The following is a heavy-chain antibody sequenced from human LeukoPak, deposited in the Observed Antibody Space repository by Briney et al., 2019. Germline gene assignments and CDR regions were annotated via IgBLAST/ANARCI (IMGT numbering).Heavy chain of an antibody. CDR1: GLTFSNSA. CDR3: ARDLTVTFDS. J-gene: IGHJ4*02. V-gene: IGHV3-30*04. Sequence: GGSLSLSCAASGLTFSNSAMHWVRQAPGRGLGWVALDGNVKVYADSVKGRFTISRDNSKNTLYLEMNSLRVEGTAVYYCARDLTVTFDSWGQGTLVTDCS. CDR2: DGNVK. D-gene: IGHD4-17*01.